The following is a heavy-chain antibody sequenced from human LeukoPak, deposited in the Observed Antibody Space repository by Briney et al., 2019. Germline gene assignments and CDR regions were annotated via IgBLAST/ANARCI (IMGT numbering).Heavy chain of an antibody. D-gene: IGHD4-17*01. J-gene: IGHJ4*02. CDR1: GFTFSSYS. Sequence: SGGSLRLSCAASGFTFSSYSMNWVRQAPGKGLEWVSSISSSSSYIYYADSLKDRFTISRDNSKNTLYLQMNSLRAEDTVVYYCAKEPGDVHAYYFDYWGQGTLVTVSS. CDR3: AKEPGDVHAYYFDY. CDR2: ISSSSSYI. V-gene: IGHV3-21*04.